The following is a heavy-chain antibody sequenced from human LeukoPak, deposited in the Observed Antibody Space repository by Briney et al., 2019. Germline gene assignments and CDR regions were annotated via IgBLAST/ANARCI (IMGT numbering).Heavy chain of an antibody. CDR3: AKDSSSWYHDNYFDY. CDR1: GSTFDDYA. D-gene: IGHD6-13*01. V-gene: IGHV3-9*01. Sequence: GGSLRLSCAASGSTFDDYAMHWVRQAPGKGLEWVSGISWNSGSIGYADSVKGRFTISRDNAKNSLYLQMNSLRAEDTALYYCAKDSSSWYHDNYFDYWGQGTLATVSS. CDR2: ISWNSGSI. J-gene: IGHJ4*02.